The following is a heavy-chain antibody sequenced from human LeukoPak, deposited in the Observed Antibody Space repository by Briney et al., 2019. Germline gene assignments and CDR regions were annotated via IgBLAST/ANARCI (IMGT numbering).Heavy chain of an antibody. CDR3: ARGIVGATGLDY. V-gene: IGHV4-34*01. CDR1: GGSFSGYY. D-gene: IGHD1-26*01. Sequence: SETLSLTCAVYGGSFSGYYWSWIRQPPGKGLEWIGEINHSGSTNYNPSLKSRVTISVDTSKNQFSLKLSSMTAADTAVYYCARGIVGATGLDYWGQGTLVTVSS. CDR2: INHSGST. J-gene: IGHJ4*02.